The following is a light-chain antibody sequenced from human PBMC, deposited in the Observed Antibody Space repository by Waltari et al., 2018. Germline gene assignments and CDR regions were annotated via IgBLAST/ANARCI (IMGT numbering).Light chain of an antibody. CDR2: EVS. J-gene: IGLJ1*01. CDR1: DSDVGASDF. V-gene: IGLV2-14*01. Sequence: QSALTQPASVSGSPGQSITISCSGTDSDVGASDFVPRYQQHPGKAPHLIIYEVSNRPSGISNRFSASKSGNTASLTISGLQAEDEADYYCSSYTTSSAPGVFGTGTRVTVL. CDR3: SSYTTSSAPGV.